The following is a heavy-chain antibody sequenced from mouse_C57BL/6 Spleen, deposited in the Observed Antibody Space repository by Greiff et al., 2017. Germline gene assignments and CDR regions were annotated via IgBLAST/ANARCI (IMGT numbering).Heavy chain of an antibody. D-gene: IGHD1-1*01. V-gene: IGHV1-55*01. CDR1: GYTFTSYW. Sequence: VQLQQPGAELVKPGASVKMSCKASGYTFTSYWITWVKLRPGQGLEWNGDIYPGSGSTNYNEKFKSKATLTVDTSSSTAYMQLSSRTSEDSAVYYCARRGIYYYGSSYGNYAMDDWGQGTSVTVSS. CDR2: IYPGSGST. J-gene: IGHJ4*01. CDR3: ARRGIYYYGSSYGNYAMDD.